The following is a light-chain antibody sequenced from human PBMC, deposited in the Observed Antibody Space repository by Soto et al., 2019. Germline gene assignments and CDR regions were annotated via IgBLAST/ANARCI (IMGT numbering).Light chain of an antibody. CDR3: CAYVGARTYV. CDR1: ISDVGCFDV. J-gene: IGLJ1*01. CDR2: EGS. Sequence: QSVLTQPASVSGSLGQSITISCTGTISDVGCFDVVSWFQQHPGQVPKLIIYEGSRRPSGVSSRFSGSKSGNTASLTISGLQAEDEADYYCCAYVGARTYVFGTGTKVTVL. V-gene: IGLV2-23*01.